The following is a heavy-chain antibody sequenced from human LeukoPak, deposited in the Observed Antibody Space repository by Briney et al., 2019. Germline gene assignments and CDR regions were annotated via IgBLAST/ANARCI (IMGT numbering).Heavy chain of an antibody. CDR1: GYTLTELS. Sequence: ASVKVSCKVSGYTLTELSMHWVRQAPGKGLEWMGGFDPEDGETIYAQKFQGRVTMTEDTSTDTAYVELSSLRSEDTAVYYCATSIAARPIWDWFDPWGQGTLVTVSS. V-gene: IGHV1-24*01. D-gene: IGHD6-6*01. CDR2: FDPEDGET. J-gene: IGHJ5*02. CDR3: ATSIAARPIWDWFDP.